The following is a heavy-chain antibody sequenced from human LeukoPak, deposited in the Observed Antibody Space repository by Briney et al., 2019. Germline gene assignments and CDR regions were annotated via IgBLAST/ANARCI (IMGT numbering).Heavy chain of an antibody. Sequence: GGSLRLSCAASGFTFSSYAMSWVRQAPGKGLEWVSAISGSGGSTYYADSVKGRFTISRDNAKNSLYLQMNSLRAEDTAVYYCARDAYYYYGMDVWGQGTTVTVSS. CDR1: GFTFSSYA. CDR3: ARDAYYYYGMDV. CDR2: ISGSGGST. V-gene: IGHV3-23*01. J-gene: IGHJ6*02.